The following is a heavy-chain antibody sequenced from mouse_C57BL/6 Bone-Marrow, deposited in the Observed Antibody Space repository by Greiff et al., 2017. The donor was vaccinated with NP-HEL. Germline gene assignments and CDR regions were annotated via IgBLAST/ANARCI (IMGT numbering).Heavy chain of an antibody. V-gene: IGHV5-4*01. Sequence: EVQGVESGGGLVKPGGSLKLSCAASGFTFSSYAMSWVRQTPEKRLEWVATISDGGSYTYYPDNVKGRFTLSRDNAKNNLYLQMSHLKSEDTAMYYCARGDYDDYAMDYWGQGTSVTVSS. CDR1: GFTFSSYA. D-gene: IGHD2-4*01. J-gene: IGHJ4*01. CDR3: ARGDYDDYAMDY. CDR2: ISDGGSYT.